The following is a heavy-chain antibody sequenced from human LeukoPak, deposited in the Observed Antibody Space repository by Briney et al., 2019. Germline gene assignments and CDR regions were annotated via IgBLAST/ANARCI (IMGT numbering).Heavy chain of an antibody. CDR2: IYLYGTT. CDR1: AGSISSSNW. V-gene: IGHV4-4*02. D-gene: IGHD1-26*01. CDR3: ARQKWEQQGRDYYFYGLDV. Sequence: SETLSLTCAVSAGSISSSNWWSWVRQSPVKGLEWIGEIYLYGTTNYNPSLKSRVTMSVDRSKNQFSLKLSSVTAADTAVYYCARQKWEQQGRDYYFYGLDVWGPGTTVIVSS. J-gene: IGHJ6*02.